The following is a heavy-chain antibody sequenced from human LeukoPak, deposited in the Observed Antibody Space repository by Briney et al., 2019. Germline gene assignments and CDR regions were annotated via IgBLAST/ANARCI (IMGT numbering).Heavy chain of an antibody. J-gene: IGHJ3*02. CDR3: ASPQLNRSSWYGDAFDI. V-gene: IGHV4-4*07. CDR2: ISTSGST. D-gene: IGHD6-13*01. Sequence: PSETLSLTFTVSGGSISSYYCSSIRQPAGKVLEWIGRISTSGSTNYNPSLKSRVTMSVDTSKNQSSLKLSSVTAADTDVYYCASPQLNRSSWYGDAFDIWGQGTMVTVSS. CDR1: GGSISSYY.